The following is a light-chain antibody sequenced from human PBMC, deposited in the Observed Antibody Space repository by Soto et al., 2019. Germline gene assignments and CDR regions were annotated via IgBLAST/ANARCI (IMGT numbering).Light chain of an antibody. Sequence: DVQMTQSPSTLSASVGDRVTITCRASQGITSYLAWYQQRPGKAPRLLIYSASTLQSGVPSRFSGSGYGTDFSLTISNLQPEDFATYYCQQLYSHPLTFGGGTKVEIK. CDR3: QQLYSHPLT. J-gene: IGKJ4*01. CDR1: QGITSY. V-gene: IGKV1-9*01. CDR2: SAS.